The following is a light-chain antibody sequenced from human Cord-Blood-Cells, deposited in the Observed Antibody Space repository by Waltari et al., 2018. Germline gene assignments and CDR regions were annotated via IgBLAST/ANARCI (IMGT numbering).Light chain of an antibody. CDR3: QQRSNWPLT. CDR2: DAS. J-gene: IGKJ4*01. CDR1: QSVSSY. V-gene: IGKV3-11*01. Sequence: EIVLTQSPATLSLSPGERATLSCRASQSVSSYLAWYQQKPGQGPRLLIYDASNGATGIPARFSGSGSGTDFTLTISSLEPEDFAVYYCQQRSNWPLTFGGGTKVEIK.